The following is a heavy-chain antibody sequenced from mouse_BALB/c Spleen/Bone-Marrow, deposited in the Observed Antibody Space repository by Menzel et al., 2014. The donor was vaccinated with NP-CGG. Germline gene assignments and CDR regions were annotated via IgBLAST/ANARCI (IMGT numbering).Heavy chain of an antibody. CDR1: GYTFADYI. CDR2: IYPGSGSI. V-gene: IGHV1-77*01. Sequence: QVQLQQSGPELVKPGASVKMSCKASGYTFADYIINWVKQRTGQGLERIGEIYPGSGSIYYNEKFKGKATLTADKSSNTAYMQFSSLTSEDSAIYFCARSPNWDPYYAMDYWGQGTSVTVSS. D-gene: IGHD4-1*01. CDR3: ARSPNWDPYYAMDY. J-gene: IGHJ4*01.